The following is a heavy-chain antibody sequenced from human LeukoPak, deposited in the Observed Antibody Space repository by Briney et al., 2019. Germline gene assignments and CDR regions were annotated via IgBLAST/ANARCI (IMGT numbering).Heavy chain of an antibody. D-gene: IGHD3-22*01. CDR2: ISYDGSNK. V-gene: IGHV3-30*03. CDR3: ARDHRRYYYDSTGYYFDY. Sequence: GGSLRLSCAASGFTFSNYLMHWVRQTPGKGLEWVAIISYDGSNKYYADSVKGRFTISRDNSKNTLYLQMNSLGAEDTAMYYCARDHRRYYYDSTGYYFDYWGQGTLVTVSS. J-gene: IGHJ4*02. CDR1: GFTFSNYL.